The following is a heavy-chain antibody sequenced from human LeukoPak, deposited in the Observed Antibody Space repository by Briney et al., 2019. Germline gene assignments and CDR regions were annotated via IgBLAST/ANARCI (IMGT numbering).Heavy chain of an antibody. D-gene: IGHD3-10*01. J-gene: IGHJ4*02. CDR1: GFTFSTYV. Sequence: GRSLRLSCAASGFTFSTYVMSWVRQAPGKGLEWVSTISASGIGTYYADSVKGRFTVSRDNSKNTLYLQMNSLRAEDTAVYFCANLRGSGSSYFDSWGQGTLVTVSS. CDR2: ISASGIGT. CDR3: ANLRGSGSSYFDS. V-gene: IGHV3-23*01.